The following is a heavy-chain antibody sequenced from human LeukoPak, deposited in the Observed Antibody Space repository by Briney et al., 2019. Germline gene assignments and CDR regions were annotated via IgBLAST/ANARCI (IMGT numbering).Heavy chain of an antibody. D-gene: IGHD6-13*01. CDR1: GFTFSTYG. J-gene: IGHJ4*02. CDR2: IGPDGGTT. V-gene: IGHV3-64*01. Sequence: PGGSLRLSCAASGFTFSTYGMHWVRQAPGKGLEYVSGIGPDGGTTYYAKSVKGRSTISRDNSKNMVYLQMGSLRADDMAVYYCARGAQLTDYWGQGTLVTVSS. CDR3: ARGAQLTDY.